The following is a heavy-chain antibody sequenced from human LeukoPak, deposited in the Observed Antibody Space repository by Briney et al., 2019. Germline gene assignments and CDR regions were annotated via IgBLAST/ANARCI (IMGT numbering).Heavy chain of an antibody. V-gene: IGHV4-4*09. CDR1: GGSISIYY. CDR3: ARHGSVRSPLGP. D-gene: IGHD3-10*01. J-gene: IGHJ5*02. CDR2: IYATGST. Sequence: SETLSLTCTVSGGSISIYYWSWIRQPPGKGLEATGYIYATGSTNYNPSLKGRVTISVDTAKTKFSLNLRSVTAADTAVYYCARHGSVRSPLGPWGQGTLVTVSS.